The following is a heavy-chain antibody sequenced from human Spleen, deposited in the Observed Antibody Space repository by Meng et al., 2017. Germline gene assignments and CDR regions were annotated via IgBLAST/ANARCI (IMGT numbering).Heavy chain of an antibody. Sequence: HVQLRESGPGLLKPSETLSPTCTVSGASMSSNYWTWVRQSPGKGLEWIGYVYSSGFTNYNPSFKSRVTISEDTSKNQFSLKLTSVTAADTAIYYCARHIITSRPDWFDPWGQGTLVTVSS. CDR2: VYSSGFT. D-gene: IGHD3-10*01. CDR1: GASMSSNY. J-gene: IGHJ5*02. CDR3: ARHIITSRPDWFDP. V-gene: IGHV4-59*01.